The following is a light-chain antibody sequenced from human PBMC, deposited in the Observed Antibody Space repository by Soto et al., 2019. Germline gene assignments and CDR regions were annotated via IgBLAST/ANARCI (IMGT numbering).Light chain of an antibody. J-gene: IGKJ2*01. CDR3: QQYRA. Sequence: EIVMTQSPATLSVSPGERATLSCRASQSVSSNLAWYQQKPGQAPRLLIYGASTRATGIPARFSGSGSGTEFTLTISSLQSEDFAVYYWQQYRAFGQGTKLEIK. CDR2: GAS. CDR1: QSVSSN. V-gene: IGKV3-15*01.